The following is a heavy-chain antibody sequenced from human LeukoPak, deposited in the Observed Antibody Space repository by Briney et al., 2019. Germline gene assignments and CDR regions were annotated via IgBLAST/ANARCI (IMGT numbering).Heavy chain of an antibody. CDR2: IKQDGSKK. Sequence: GGSLRLSCVASGFPFSSYLMTWVRQAPGKGLEWVANIKQDGSKKSYVDSVKGRFTISRDNAKNSLYLQMNSLRAGDTAIYYCTRVGYIDEGIDYWGQGTLVTVSS. D-gene: IGHD5-24*01. V-gene: IGHV3-7*04. CDR1: GFPFSSYL. J-gene: IGHJ4*02. CDR3: TRVGYIDEGIDY.